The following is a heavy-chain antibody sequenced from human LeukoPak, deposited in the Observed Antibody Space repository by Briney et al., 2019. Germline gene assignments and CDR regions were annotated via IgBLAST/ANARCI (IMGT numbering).Heavy chain of an antibody. D-gene: IGHD1-26*01. CDR1: GGSFSGYY. CDR3: AGETKKKGARLFYCSAP. V-gene: IGHV4-34*01. J-gene: IGHJ5*02. Sequence: SETLSLTCAVYGGSFSGYYWSWIRQPPGKGLEWIGEINHSGSTNYNPSLKSRVTISVDTSKNQFSLKLSSVTAADTAVYYCAGETKKKGARLFYCSAPWGQEPLVTFSS. CDR2: INHSGST.